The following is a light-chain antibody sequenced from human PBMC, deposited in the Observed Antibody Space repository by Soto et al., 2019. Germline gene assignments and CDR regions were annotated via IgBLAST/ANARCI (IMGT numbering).Light chain of an antibody. V-gene: IGLV2-8*01. CDR1: SSDVGDYNY. J-gene: IGLJ2*01. CDR2: EVS. CDR3: SSNAGSNNLV. Sequence: QSALTQPPSASGTPGHSVTIPCTGNSSDVGDYNYVSWYQQHPGKAPKLVIYEVSRRPSGVPDRFSGSKSGNTASLTVSGLQAEDEADYYCSSNAGSNNLVFGGGTKLTVL.